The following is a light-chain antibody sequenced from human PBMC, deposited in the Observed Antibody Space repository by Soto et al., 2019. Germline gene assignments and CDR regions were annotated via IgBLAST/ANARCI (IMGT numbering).Light chain of an antibody. V-gene: IGKV3-20*01. CDR1: QSVSTNY. Sequence: EIVLTQSPGTLSLSPGDGATLSCRASQSVSTNYLAWFHQRPGQAPRLLIYDASRRATGIPDRFSGSGSGTDFSLTISRLEPEDFAVYYCQHYDSARWTFGLGTKVDI. J-gene: IGKJ1*01. CDR2: DAS. CDR3: QHYDSARWT.